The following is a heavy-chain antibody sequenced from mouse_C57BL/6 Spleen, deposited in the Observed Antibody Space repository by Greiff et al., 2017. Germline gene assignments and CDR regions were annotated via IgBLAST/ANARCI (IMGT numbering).Heavy chain of an antibody. CDR2: IRSRSSNYAT. CDR3: VSEGGNYEGYAMDY. J-gene: IGHJ4*01. Sequence: EVQLVESGGGLVQPKGSLKLSCAASGFTFNTYAMHWVRQAPGKGLEWVARIRSRSSNYATYYADSVKDRFTISRDDSQSMLYLQMNNLKTEDTAMYYCVSEGGNYEGYAMDYWGQGTSVTVSS. V-gene: IGHV10-3*01. D-gene: IGHD2-1*01. CDR1: GFTFNTYA.